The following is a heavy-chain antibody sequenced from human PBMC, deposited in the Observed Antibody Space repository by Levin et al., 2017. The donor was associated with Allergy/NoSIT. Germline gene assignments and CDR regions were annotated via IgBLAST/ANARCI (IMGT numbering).Heavy chain of an antibody. CDR2: IYNNGDT. CDR1: GFTINSRY. J-gene: IGHJ4*02. CDR3: ARDSYSHY. D-gene: IGHD2-21*01. Sequence: PGGSLRLSCAASGFTINSRYMSWVRQAPGKGLEWVSVIYNNGDTHYADSVKGRFTISRDNSKNTLYLQINSLRAEDTAVYYCARDSYSHYWGQGTLVTVSS. V-gene: IGHV3-53*01.